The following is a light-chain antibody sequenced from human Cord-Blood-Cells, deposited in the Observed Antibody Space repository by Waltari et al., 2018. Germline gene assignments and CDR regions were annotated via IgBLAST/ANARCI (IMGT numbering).Light chain of an antibody. Sequence: QSVLTQPPSVSGAPGQRVTISCTGSSSNIGAGYDVHWYQQLPGTAPKLLIYGNSKRPSGVPDRFSGVKSGTSASLAITGLQAEDEADYYCQSYDSSLSGSVVFGGGTKLTVL. J-gene: IGLJ2*01. CDR2: GNS. CDR3: QSYDSSLSGSVV. CDR1: SSNIGAGYD. V-gene: IGLV1-40*01.